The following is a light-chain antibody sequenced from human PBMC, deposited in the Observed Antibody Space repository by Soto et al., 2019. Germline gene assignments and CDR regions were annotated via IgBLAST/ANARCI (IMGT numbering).Light chain of an antibody. CDR2: GTS. CDR3: QQYGRSPLT. Sequence: EIVLTQSPGTLSFSPGERATLSCRASQSVSSSYLAWYQQKPGQAPRLVIYGTSRRATGIPDRFSGSGSGTDFTLTISRLEPEDFAVYYCQQYGRSPLTFGGGTKVDIK. J-gene: IGKJ4*01. CDR1: QSVSSSY. V-gene: IGKV3-20*01.